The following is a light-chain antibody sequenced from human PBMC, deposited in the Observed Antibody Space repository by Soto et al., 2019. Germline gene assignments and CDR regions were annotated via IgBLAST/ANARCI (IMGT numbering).Light chain of an antibody. V-gene: IGKV3-20*01. CDR1: QSVSSSY. CDR3: QQYGSSPRYT. J-gene: IGKJ2*01. Sequence: EIVLTQSPGTLSLSPGERATLSCRASQSVSSSYLAWYQQKPGQAPRILIYGASSRATGIPDRFSGSGSGTDFPLTISRLEPEDFAVYYCQQYGSSPRYTFRQGTKLEI. CDR2: GAS.